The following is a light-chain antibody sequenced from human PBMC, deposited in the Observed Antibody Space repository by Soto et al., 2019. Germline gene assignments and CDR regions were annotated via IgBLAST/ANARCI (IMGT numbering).Light chain of an antibody. CDR3: QQYNNWPPVT. V-gene: IGKV3-15*01. J-gene: IGKJ4*01. Sequence: EIVMTQSPATLSVSPGERATLSCRASESVSSNLAWYQQKPGQAPRLLIYGASTRATGIPARFSGSGAGTEFTLTISSLQSEDSAVYYCQQYNNWPPVTFGGGTKVEIK. CDR2: GAS. CDR1: ESVSSN.